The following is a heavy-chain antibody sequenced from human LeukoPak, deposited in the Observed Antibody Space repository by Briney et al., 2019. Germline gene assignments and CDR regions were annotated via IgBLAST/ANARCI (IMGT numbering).Heavy chain of an antibody. CDR3: ARAAFEYQLLYFQH. Sequence: ASVKVSCKASGYTFTGYYMHWVRQAPGQGLEWMGWINPNSGGTNYAQKFQGRVTMTRDTSISTAYMELSRLRSDDTAVYYCARAAFEYQLLYFQHWGQGTLVTVSS. J-gene: IGHJ1*01. V-gene: IGHV1-2*02. CDR1: GYTFTGYY. D-gene: IGHD2-2*01. CDR2: INPNSGGT.